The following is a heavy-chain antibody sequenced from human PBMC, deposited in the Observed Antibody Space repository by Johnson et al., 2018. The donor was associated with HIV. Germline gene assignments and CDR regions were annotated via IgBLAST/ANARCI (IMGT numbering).Heavy chain of an antibody. V-gene: IGHV3-7*05. CDR3: ATFGGGSFHAFDI. J-gene: IGHJ3*02. CDR2: IKQDGSEK. D-gene: IGHD1-26*01. CDR1: GFTFSSYW. Sequence: VLLVESGGGLVQPGGSLRLSCAASGFTFSSYWMGWVRQAPGKGLAWVANIKQDGSEKYYVDSLKGRFTISRDNVKNSLYLQMNSLRAEDTAVYYCATFGGGSFHAFDIWGQGTMVTVSS.